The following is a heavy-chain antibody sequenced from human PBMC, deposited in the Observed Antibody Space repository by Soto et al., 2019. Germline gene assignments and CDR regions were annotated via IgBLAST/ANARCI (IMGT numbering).Heavy chain of an antibody. CDR2: ISPYSGYT. Sequence: QVQLVQSGPEMKMPGASVKVSCKGLGYNFMKYDINWVRQAPGQGLEWVGWISPYSGYTHSAQKFYCRLTLTKDTAAATAYMELSVLRSADTAVYYCAREATVLIPAAQPSRFDSWGQGTLVTVSS. CDR1: GYNFMKYD. J-gene: IGHJ4*02. V-gene: IGHV1-18*01. D-gene: IGHD2-2*01. CDR3: AREATVLIPAAQPSRFDS.